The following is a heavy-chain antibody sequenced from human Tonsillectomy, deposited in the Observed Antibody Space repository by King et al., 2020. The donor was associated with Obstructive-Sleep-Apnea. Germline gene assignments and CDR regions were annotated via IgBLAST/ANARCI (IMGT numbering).Heavy chain of an antibody. CDR1: GFTFSSYW. CDR3: ARDRVGATTEYFDY. CDR2: IKQDGSEK. J-gene: IGHJ4*02. V-gene: IGHV3-7*01. D-gene: IGHD1-26*01. Sequence: EVQLVESGGGLVQPGGSLRLSCAASGFTFSSYWMSWVRQAPGKGLEWVANIKQDGSEKYYVDSVKSRFTISRDNAKNSLYLQMNSLRAEDTAVYYCARDRVGATTEYFDYWGQGTLVTVSS.